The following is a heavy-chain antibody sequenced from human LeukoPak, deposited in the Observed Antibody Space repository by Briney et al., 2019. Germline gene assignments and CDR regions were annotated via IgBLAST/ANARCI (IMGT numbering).Heavy chain of an antibody. Sequence: GGSLRLSCAASGFMFSAYGMHWVRQAPGKGLEWLAVTSYDGGNTYYAASVKGRFTISRDNSNNTLDLQMNSLRAEDTAVYYCAKDSSSGSSYYFHGMDVWGQGTTVIVSS. CDR2: TSYDGGNT. CDR1: GFMFSAYG. D-gene: IGHD3-10*01. J-gene: IGHJ6*02. V-gene: IGHV3-30*18. CDR3: AKDSSSGSSYYFHGMDV.